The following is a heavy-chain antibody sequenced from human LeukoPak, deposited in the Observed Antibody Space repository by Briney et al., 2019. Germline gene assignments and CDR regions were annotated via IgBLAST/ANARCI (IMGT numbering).Heavy chain of an antibody. CDR3: ARVLPGIAAAGDLNWFDP. D-gene: IGHD6-13*01. J-gene: IGHJ5*02. CDR1: GYTFTGYY. V-gene: IGHV1-2*02. Sequence: ASVKVSCKASGYTFTGYYMHWVRQAPGQGLEWLGWINPNSGATDFAQKFQGRVTMTRDTSTSTAYMELSRLRSDDTAVYYCARVLPGIAAAGDLNWFDPWGQGTLVTVSS. CDR2: INPNSGAT.